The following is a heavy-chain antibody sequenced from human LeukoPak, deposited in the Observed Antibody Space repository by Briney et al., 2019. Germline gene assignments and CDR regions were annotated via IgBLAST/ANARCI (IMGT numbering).Heavy chain of an antibody. J-gene: IGHJ4*02. D-gene: IGHD3-16*01. V-gene: IGHV1-46*01. Sequence: ASVNVSCKASGYTFTSYHMHWVRQAPGQGLEWLGLIRSSGGSTSNAQKFQGRVTMTRDTSTSTVYMELSSLRSEDTAVYFCAREGEGGTFDYWGQGTLVTVSS. CDR3: AREGEGGTFDY. CDR1: GYTFTSYH. CDR2: IRSSGGST.